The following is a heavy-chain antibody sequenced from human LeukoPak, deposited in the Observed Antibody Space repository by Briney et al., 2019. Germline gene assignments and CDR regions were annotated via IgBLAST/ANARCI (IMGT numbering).Heavy chain of an antibody. V-gene: IGHV4-39*07. CDR2: IYYTGST. J-gene: IGHJ3*02. Sequence: PSETLSLTCTVSGGSISSSSYYWGWIRQPPGKGLEWIGTIYYTGSTYYNPSLKSRVTISVDTSKNQFSLRLRSVTAADTAVYYCARGLNNRKSGRRFDVFEIWGQGTMVTVSS. CDR3: ARGLNNRKSGRRFDVFEI. D-gene: IGHD1-14*01. CDR1: GGSISSSSYY.